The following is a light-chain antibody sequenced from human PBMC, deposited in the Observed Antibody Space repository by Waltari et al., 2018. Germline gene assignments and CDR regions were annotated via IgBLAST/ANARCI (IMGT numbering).Light chain of an antibody. CDR1: SSEVGGYNY. V-gene: IGLV2-14*03. CDR2: DVN. J-gene: IGLJ3*02. Sequence: GTSSEVGGYNYVSWYQQHPDKAPRLLVYDVNTRPSGVSDRFSGSKSVNTASLTISGLQAEDESDYFCSSYTSGRTVVFGGGTKLTVL. CDR3: SSYTSGRTVV.